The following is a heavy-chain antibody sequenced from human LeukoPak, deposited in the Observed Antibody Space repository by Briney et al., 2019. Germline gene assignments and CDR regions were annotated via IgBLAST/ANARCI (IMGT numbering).Heavy chain of an antibody. CDR3: ARVKYGDPTPDY. CDR2: IYYSGNT. J-gene: IGHJ4*02. CDR1: GVSFSSYY. Sequence: PSETLSLTCTVSGVSFSSYYWSWIRQPPGKGLEWIGYIYYSGNTNHNPSLKSRVTISVDTAKNQFSLKLSSVTAADTAVYYCARVKYGDPTPDYWGQGTLVTVSS. D-gene: IGHD4-17*01. V-gene: IGHV4-59*01.